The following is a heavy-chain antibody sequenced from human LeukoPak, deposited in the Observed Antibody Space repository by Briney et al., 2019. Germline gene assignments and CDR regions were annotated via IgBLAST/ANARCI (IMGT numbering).Heavy chain of an antibody. J-gene: IGHJ6*03. CDR1: GFTFSSYG. CDR3: VRERAVDYLYYMDV. D-gene: IGHD3-16*01. V-gene: IGHV3-23*01. Sequence: PGGSLRLSCAASGFTFSSYGMSWVRQAPGKGLEWVSAISGSGGSTYYADSVKGRFTISRDNSKNALYLQMNSLRAEDTAVYYCVRERAVDYLYYMDVWGKGTTVTISS. CDR2: ISGSGGST.